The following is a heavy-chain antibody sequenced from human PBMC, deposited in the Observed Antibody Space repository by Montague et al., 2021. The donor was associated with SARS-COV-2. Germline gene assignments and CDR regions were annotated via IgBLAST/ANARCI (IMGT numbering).Heavy chain of an antibody. D-gene: IGHD3-9*01. J-gene: IGHJ3*02. CDR2: XXWXXXK. CDR3: ARGYYDILTGYLDAFDI. CDR1: GFSLSTSGMC. V-gene: IGHV2-70*01. Sequence: PALVKPTQTLTLTCTLSGFSLSTSGMCVSWIRQPPGKALEWLAXXXWXXXKYXSTSLKTRLTISKDTSKNPVVLTMTNMDPVDTATYYCARGYYDILTGYLDAFDIWGQGTMVTVSS.